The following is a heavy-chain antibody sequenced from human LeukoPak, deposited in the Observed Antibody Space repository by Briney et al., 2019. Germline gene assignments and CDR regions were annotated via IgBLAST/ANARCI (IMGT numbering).Heavy chain of an antibody. J-gene: IGHJ4*02. Sequence: PGGSLRLSCAASGFTVSSNYMSWVRQAPGKGLEGVSVIYSGGSTYYADSVKGRFTISRDNSKNTLYLQMNSLRAEDTAVYYCASGDYDYVWGSYRFDYWGQGTLVTVSS. CDR3: ASGDYDYVWGSYRFDY. CDR1: GFTVSSNY. CDR2: IYSGGST. D-gene: IGHD3-16*02. V-gene: IGHV3-66*01.